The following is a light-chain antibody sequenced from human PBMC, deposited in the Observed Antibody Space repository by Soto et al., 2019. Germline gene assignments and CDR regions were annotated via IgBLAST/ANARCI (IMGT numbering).Light chain of an antibody. Sequence: DIQLTQSPSTLSVSAGERATISCRASQSISSWLAWYQQKPGKAPKLLIYDASSLESGIPSRFSGSGSGTDFTLTISSLQPEDFATYYCQQDNNYPWTFGQGTKVDIK. CDR2: DAS. CDR3: QQDNNYPWT. CDR1: QSISSW. V-gene: IGKV1-5*01. J-gene: IGKJ1*01.